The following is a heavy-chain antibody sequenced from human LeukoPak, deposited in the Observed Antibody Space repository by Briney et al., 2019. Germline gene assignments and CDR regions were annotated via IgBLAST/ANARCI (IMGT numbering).Heavy chain of an antibody. J-gene: IGHJ4*02. CDR2: INGDGTMA. D-gene: IGHD6-19*01. V-gene: IGHV3-74*01. Sequence: GGSLRLSCAGPEFTFNVYWMHWVRQAPGKGLVWVSRINGDGTMADYADSVKGRFTISRDNAKNSMYVQMNNLRAEDTAVCYCARVPRSGGSIDYWGQGTLVTVSS. CDR1: EFTFNVYW. CDR3: ARVPRSGGSIDY.